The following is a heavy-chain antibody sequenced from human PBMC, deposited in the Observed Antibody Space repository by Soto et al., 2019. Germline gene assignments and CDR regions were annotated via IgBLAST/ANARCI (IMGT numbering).Heavy chain of an antibody. CDR3: SRRAPEGFDP. J-gene: IGHJ5*02. V-gene: IGHV4-39*01. Sequence: SETLSLTCTVSGDSISRSPYYWAWIRQPPGKGLEWIGSMSYSGSTYYNPSLKSRVTIFIDTPKNQLSLKLTSVTAADTAVYYCSRRAPEGFDPWGQGTLVTVS. CDR2: MSYSGST. CDR1: GDSISRSPYY.